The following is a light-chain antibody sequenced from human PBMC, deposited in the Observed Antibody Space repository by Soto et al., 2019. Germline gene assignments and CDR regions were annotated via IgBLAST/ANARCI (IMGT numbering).Light chain of an antibody. CDR3: QQYGSSPST. V-gene: IGKV3-20*01. J-gene: IGKJ1*01. Sequence: EIVLTQSPGTLSLSPGERATLSCRASQSIANNYVAWYQQRSGQAPRLLISLTSNSAPGIPDTFSGSGSGADFTLAISRLEPEDLAVSLYQQYGSSPSTFGQGTKVDVK. CDR1: QSIANNY. CDR2: LTS.